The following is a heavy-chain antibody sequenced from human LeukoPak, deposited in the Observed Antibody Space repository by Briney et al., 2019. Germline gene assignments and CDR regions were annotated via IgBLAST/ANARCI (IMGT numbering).Heavy chain of an antibody. CDR3: AREGPEFDHGY. CDR1: VCTFISYI. V-gene: IGHV3-21*01. J-gene: IGHJ4*02. D-gene: IGHD3-10*01. Sequence: GGALRLSCAASVCTFISYIMNWVRQAPWKGLEGVSSSSSISSYIYFADSVKGRFTISRENAKNSLYLQMNSMRAEDTAVYYCAREGPEFDHGYWGQGKLVTVSS. CDR2: SSSISSYI.